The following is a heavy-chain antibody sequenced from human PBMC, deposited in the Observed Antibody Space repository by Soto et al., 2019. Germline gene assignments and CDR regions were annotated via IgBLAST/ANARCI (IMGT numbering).Heavy chain of an antibody. D-gene: IGHD3-22*01. CDR2: IIPIFGTA. V-gene: IGHV1-69*13. Sequence: SVKISCKASGGTFSSYAISWGRQAPGQGLEWMGGIIPIFGTANYAQKFQGRVTITADESTSTAYMELSSLRSEDTAVHYCARYANYYDSSGYYNPARYYYYGMDVWGQGTTVTVSS. J-gene: IGHJ6*02. CDR1: GGTFSSYA. CDR3: ARYANYYDSSGYYNPARYYYYGMDV.